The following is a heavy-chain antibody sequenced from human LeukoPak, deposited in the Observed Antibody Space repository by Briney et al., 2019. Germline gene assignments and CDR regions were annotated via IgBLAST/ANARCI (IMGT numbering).Heavy chain of an antibody. CDR3: ARDRGTIAAAGTGNYYGMDV. J-gene: IGHJ6*02. D-gene: IGHD6-13*01. CDR1: GYTFTSYY. V-gene: IGHV1-46*01. Sequence: GASVKVSCKASGYTFTSYYMHWVRQAPGQGLEWMGIINPSGGSTSYAQKFQGRVTMTRDTSTSTVYMELSSLRSEDTAVYYCARDRGTIAAAGTGNYYGMDVWGQGTTVTVSS. CDR2: INPSGGST.